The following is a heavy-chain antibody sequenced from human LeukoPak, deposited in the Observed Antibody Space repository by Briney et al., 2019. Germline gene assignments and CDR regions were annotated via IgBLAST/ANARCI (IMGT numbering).Heavy chain of an antibody. CDR3: ARDGPPVNYYDSSGYPDYFQH. D-gene: IGHD3-22*01. V-gene: IGHV3-23*01. CDR2: ITGGGNII. CDR1: GFTFGDYA. Sequence: GGSLRLSCTASGFTFGDYAMSWVRQAPGKGLECVSIITGGGNIIYYAGSVKGRLTISRDNSKNTVYLQMNSLRAEDTAVYYCARDGPPVNYYDSSGYPDYFQHWGQGTLVTVSS. J-gene: IGHJ1*01.